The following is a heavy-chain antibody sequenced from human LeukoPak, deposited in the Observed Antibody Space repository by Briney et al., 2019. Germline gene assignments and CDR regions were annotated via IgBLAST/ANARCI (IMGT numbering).Heavy chain of an antibody. CDR3: ARGDSSSYYYYYMDV. V-gene: IGHV1-18*01. J-gene: IGHJ6*03. D-gene: IGHD2-21*01. CDR1: GYTFTSYG. CDR2: ISAYNGNT. Sequence: ASVKVSCKXSGYTFTSYGISWVRQAPGQGLERMGWISAYNGNTNYAQKLQGRVTMTTDTSTSTAYMELRSLRSDDTAVYYCARGDSSSYYYYYMDVWGKGTTVTVSS.